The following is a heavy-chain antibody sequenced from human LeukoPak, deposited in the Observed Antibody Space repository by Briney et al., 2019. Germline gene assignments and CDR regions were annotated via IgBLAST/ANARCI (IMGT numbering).Heavy chain of an antibody. Sequence: GGSLRLSCAASGFTFSSYAMHWVRQAPGKGLKWVAVISYDGSNKYYADSVKGRFTISRDKSKNTLYLQMNSLRAEDTAVYYCARETEAFDYWGQGTLVTVSS. CDR1: GFTFSSYA. J-gene: IGHJ4*02. CDR3: ARETEAFDY. V-gene: IGHV3-30-3*01. CDR2: ISYDGSNK.